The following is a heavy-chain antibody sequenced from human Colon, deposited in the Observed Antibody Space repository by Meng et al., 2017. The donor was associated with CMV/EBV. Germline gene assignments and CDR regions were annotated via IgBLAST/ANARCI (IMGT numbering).Heavy chain of an antibody. CDR2: IKSKIDGRKI. CDR1: GFTFTNAA. D-gene: IGHD2-15*01. Sequence: LRLSCAASGFTFTNAAMTWVRQASGKGLEWIGRIKSKIDGRKIDYAAPVRGRFAISRDDLKATVYLQIDTLEIEDTGMYYCTTLLRGFWGQGTLVTVSS. V-gene: IGHV3-15*01. CDR3: TTLLRGF. J-gene: IGHJ4*02.